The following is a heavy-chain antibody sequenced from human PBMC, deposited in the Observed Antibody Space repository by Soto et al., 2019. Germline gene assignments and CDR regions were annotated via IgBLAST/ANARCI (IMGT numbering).Heavy chain of an antibody. CDR3: AKHDYGGSYIYWYFDL. D-gene: IGHD4-17*01. V-gene: IGHV4-59*01. Sequence: QVQLQESGPGLVKPSETLSLTCTVSGGSISSYYWSWIRQPPGKGLEWIGYIDYSGSTNYNPSLKSRVTIAVDTSKNQFSLNLSSVTAADTAVYYCAKHDYGGSYIYWYFDLWGRGTLVTVSS. J-gene: IGHJ2*01. CDR2: IDYSGST. CDR1: GGSISSYY.